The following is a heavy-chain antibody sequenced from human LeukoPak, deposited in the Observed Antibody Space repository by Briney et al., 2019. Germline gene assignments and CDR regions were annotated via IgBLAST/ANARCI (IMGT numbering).Heavy chain of an antibody. V-gene: IGHV3-23*01. J-gene: IGHJ4*02. CDR3: AKDSAKKYDDY. Sequence: GGSLRLSCAASGFTFSSYEMNWVRQAPGKGLEWVSGISWNSGTIGYADSVKGRFTISRENSKNTLYLQMNSLRAEDTAVYYCAKDSAKKYDDYWGQGTLVTVSS. CDR1: GFTFSSYE. CDR2: ISWNSGTI. D-gene: IGHD2/OR15-2a*01.